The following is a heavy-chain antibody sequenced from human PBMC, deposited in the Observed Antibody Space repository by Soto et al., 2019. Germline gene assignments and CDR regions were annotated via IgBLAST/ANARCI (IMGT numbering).Heavy chain of an antibody. CDR1: GYTFTSYV. CDR2: IDAGNGNT. D-gene: IGHD2-2*01. V-gene: IGHV1-3*01. Sequence: ASVKVSCKASGYTFTSYVMQWVRQAPGGRLEWMGWIDAGNGNTRYSQKFQGRVTVTRDTSASTAYMELSSLTSEDTAMYYCARVGHCTSTSCYGGFDSWGPGTPVTV. CDR3: ARVGHCTSTSCYGGFDS. J-gene: IGHJ4*02.